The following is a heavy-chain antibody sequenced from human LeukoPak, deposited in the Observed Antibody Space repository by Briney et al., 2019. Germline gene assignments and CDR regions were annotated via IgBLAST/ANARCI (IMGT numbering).Heavy chain of an antibody. Sequence: GGSLRLSCAVSGFTFSSYGMSWVRQAPGKGLEWVSAISGSGGSTYYADSVKGRFTISRDSSKNTLYLQMNSLRAEDTAVYYCASDYYFDYWGQGTLVTVSS. J-gene: IGHJ4*02. CDR3: ASDYYFDY. V-gene: IGHV3-23*01. CDR2: ISGSGGST. CDR1: GFTFSSYG. D-gene: IGHD2-21*02.